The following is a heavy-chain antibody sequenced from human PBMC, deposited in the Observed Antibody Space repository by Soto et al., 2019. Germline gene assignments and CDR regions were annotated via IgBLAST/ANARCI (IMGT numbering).Heavy chain of an antibody. CDR2: IYYSGST. CDR3: AILVSGFAKGFLDY. J-gene: IGHJ4*02. Sequence: SETLSLTCTVSGGSVSSGSYYWSWIRQPPGKGLEWIGYIYYSGSTNYNPSLKSRVTISVDTSKNQFSLKLSSVTAADTAVYYCAILVSGFAKGFLDYWGQGTLVTVSS. V-gene: IGHV4-61*01. D-gene: IGHD6-19*01. CDR1: GGSVSSGSYY.